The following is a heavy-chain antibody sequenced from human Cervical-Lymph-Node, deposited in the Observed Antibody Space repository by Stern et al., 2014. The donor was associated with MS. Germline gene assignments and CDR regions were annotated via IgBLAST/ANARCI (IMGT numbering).Heavy chain of an antibody. V-gene: IGHV1-18*01. CDR2: ISGYNGNT. Sequence: QVQLVQSGPEVKKPVASVKVSCKTSGYTFTSFGISWVRRAPGQGLEWMGWISGYNGNTNYSQKFPGRVTLTTDTSTNTAHMDLTSLRSDDTAIYYCARGPYCSSTSCYTNGYYFYGMDVWGQGTTVTVSS. D-gene: IGHD2-2*02. CDR3: ARGPYCSSTSCYTNGYYFYGMDV. J-gene: IGHJ6*02. CDR1: GYTFTSFG.